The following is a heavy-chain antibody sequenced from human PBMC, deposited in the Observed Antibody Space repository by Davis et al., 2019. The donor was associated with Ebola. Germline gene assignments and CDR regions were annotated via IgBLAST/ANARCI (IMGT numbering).Heavy chain of an antibody. CDR1: GGTFSSYA. D-gene: IGHD5-12*01. CDR2: IIPIFGTA. J-gene: IGHJ4*02. Sequence: SVKVSCKASGGTFSSYAISWVRQAPGQGLEWMGGIIPIFGTANYAQKFQGRVTITADESTSTAYMELSSLRSEDTAVYYCASRYSGYGPFDYWGQGTLVTVSS. V-gene: IGHV1-69*13. CDR3: ASRYSGYGPFDY.